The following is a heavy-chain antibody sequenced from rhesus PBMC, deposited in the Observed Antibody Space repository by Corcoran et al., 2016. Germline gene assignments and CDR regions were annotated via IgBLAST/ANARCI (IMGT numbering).Heavy chain of an antibody. CDR1: GASIRSHY. Sequence: QVQLQESGPGLVKPSETLPLTCAVSGASIRSHYWSWIRQAPGKGLELIGRIYGSGGSTDYNPSLKSRVTISIDTSKNQFSLKLSSVTAADTAVYYCTRAPGNSHSYYSDYWGQGVLVTVSS. J-gene: IGHJ4*01. CDR2: IYGSGGST. CDR3: TRAPGNSHSYYSDY. V-gene: IGHV4S2*01. D-gene: IGHD1-1*01.